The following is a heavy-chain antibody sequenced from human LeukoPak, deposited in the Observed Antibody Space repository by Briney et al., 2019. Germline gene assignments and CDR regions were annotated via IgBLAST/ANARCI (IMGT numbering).Heavy chain of an antibody. Sequence: ASVRVSCKASGYTFTGYYMHWVRQAPGQGLEWMGWINPNSGGTNYAQKFQGRVTMTRDTSISTAYMELSRLRSDDTAVYYCARDQDLRDHFFDYWGQGTLVTVSS. V-gene: IGHV1-2*02. CDR1: GYTFTGYY. D-gene: IGHD4-17*01. CDR3: ARDQDLRDHFFDY. J-gene: IGHJ4*02. CDR2: INPNSGGT.